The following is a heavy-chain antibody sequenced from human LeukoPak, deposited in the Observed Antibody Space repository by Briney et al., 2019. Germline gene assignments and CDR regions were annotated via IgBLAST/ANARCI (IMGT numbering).Heavy chain of an antibody. Sequence: SETLSLTCAVYGGSFSGYYWSWIRQPPGKGLEWIGEINHSGSTNYNPSLKSRVTISVDTSKNQFSLKLSSVTAADTAVYYCARDQRQQLWFPYYYYYMDVWGKGTTVTVSS. CDR3: ARDQRQQLWFPYYYYYMDV. J-gene: IGHJ6*03. CDR1: GGSFSGYY. CDR2: INHSGST. D-gene: IGHD5-18*01. V-gene: IGHV4-34*01.